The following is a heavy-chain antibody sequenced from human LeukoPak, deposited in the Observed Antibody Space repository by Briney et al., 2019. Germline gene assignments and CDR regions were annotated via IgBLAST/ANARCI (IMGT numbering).Heavy chain of an antibody. D-gene: IGHD3-16*01. J-gene: IGHJ4*02. CDR2: ISSSSSYI. CDR1: GFTFSSYS. Sequence: GGSLRLSCAASGFTFSSYSMNWVRQAPGKGLEWVSSISSSSSYIYYADSVKGRFTISRDNSKKTLFMQMNSLRAEDTAVYYCANPAASASGGYWGQGTLVTVSS. V-gene: IGHV3-21*04. CDR3: ANPAASASGGY.